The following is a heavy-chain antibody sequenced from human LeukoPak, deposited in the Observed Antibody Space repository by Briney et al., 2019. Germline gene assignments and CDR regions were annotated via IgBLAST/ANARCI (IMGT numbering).Heavy chain of an antibody. CDR2: ISSSSSYI. CDR1: GFTFSNYS. CDR3: ARGRDGYNYYFDY. V-gene: IGHV3-21*01. J-gene: IGHJ4*02. Sequence: GGSLRLSCAASGFTFSNYSMNWVRQAPGKGLEWVSSISSSSSYIYYADSVKGRFTISRDNAKNSLYLQMNSLRAEDTAVYYCARGRDGYNYYFDYWGQGTLVTVSS. D-gene: IGHD5-24*01.